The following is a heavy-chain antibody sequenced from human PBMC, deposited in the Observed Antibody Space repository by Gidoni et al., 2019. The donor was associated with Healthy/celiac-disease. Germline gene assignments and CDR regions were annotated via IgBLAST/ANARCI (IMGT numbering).Heavy chain of an antibody. CDR1: GGTFSSYT. D-gene: IGHD6-13*01. CDR3: AGALAAAGDYGMDV. Sequence: QVQLVQSGAEVKKPGPSVKVSCKASGGTFSSYTISWVRQAPGQGLEWMGRIIPNLGRANYEQKFQGRVTITADKSTSTAYMELSSLRSEDTAVYYGAGALAAAGDYGMDVWGQGTTVTVSS. J-gene: IGHJ6*02. CDR2: IIPNLGRA. V-gene: IGHV1-69*02.